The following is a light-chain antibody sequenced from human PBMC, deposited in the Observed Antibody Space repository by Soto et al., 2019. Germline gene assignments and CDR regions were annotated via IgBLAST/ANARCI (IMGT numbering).Light chain of an antibody. CDR2: DAS. Sequence: IQMTQTPSTLSASVGDRVTITCRASRGISSWLAWFQQKPGKAPKLLIYDASTLESGVPSRFSGSGSGTEFTLTITNLQPDDFATYFCQQYDSYSLTFGPGTKVDIK. CDR3: QQYDSYSLT. J-gene: IGKJ3*01. CDR1: RGISSW. V-gene: IGKV1-5*01.